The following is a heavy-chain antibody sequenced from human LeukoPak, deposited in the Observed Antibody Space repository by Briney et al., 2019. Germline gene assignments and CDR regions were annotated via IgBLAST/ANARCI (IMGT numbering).Heavy chain of an antibody. CDR2: ISLTGRT. D-gene: IGHD1-26*01. CDR1: GGSISSTNW. V-gene: IGHV4-4*02. Sequence: SETLSLTCGVSGGSISSTNWWSWVRQPPGQGLEWIGEISLTGRTNYDPSLNGRVTMSLDESRNQLSLNLTSVTAADTAIYYCSRESGAFCPFDYWGQGTLVIVPP. CDR3: SRESGAFCPFDY. J-gene: IGHJ4*02.